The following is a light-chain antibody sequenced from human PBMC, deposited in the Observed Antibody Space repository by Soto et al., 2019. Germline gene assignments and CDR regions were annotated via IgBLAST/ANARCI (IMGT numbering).Light chain of an antibody. CDR2: EVS. CDR1: SSDVGRYKY. CDR3: TSYTDSSALVV. J-gene: IGLJ2*01. V-gene: IGLV2-14*01. Sequence: QSALTQPASVSGSPGQSITISCTRTSSDVGRYKYVSWYQQHPGKAPKLMIYEVSNRPSGVSDRFSGSKSGNTASLTISGLQAEDEADYYCTSYTDSSALVVFGGGTKLTVL.